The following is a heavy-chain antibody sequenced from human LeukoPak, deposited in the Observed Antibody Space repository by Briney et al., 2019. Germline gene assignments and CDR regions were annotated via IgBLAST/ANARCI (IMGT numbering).Heavy chain of an antibody. CDR3: ARDTITWPHNWFDP. J-gene: IGHJ5*02. D-gene: IGHD1-14*01. CDR1: GFTFSSYS. Sequence: GGSLRLSCAASGFTFSSYSMNWVRQAPGKGLEWVSSISSSSSYIYYADSVKGRFTISRDNAKNSLYLQMNSLRAEDTAVYHCARDTITWPHNWFDPWGQGTLVTVSS. CDR2: ISSSSSYI. V-gene: IGHV3-21*01.